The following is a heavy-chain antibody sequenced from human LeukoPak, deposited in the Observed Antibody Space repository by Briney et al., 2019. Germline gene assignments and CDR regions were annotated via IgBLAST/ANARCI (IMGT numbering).Heavy chain of an antibody. CDR2: INPNSGGT. J-gene: IGHJ3*02. V-gene: IGHV1-2*02. CDR3: AREYLVAVAGDAFDI. D-gene: IGHD6-19*01. Sequence: ASVNVSCKASGYTFTGYYMHWVRQAPGQGLEWMGWINPNSGGTNYAQKFQGRVTMTRDTSISTAYMELSRLRSDDTAVYYCAREYLVAVAGDAFDIWGQGTMVTVSS. CDR1: GYTFTGYY.